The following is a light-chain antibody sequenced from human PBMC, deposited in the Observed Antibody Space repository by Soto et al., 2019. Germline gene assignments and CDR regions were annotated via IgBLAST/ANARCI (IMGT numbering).Light chain of an antibody. V-gene: IGLV2-14*01. CDR3: SSYTSSRTLV. J-gene: IGLJ2*01. CDR1: SSDVGGYNY. CDR2: EVS. Sequence: QSVLTQPASVSGSPGQSITISCTGTSSDVGGYNYVSWYQQHPGKAPKLMICEVSNRPSGVSNHFSGSKSGNTASLTISGLQAEDEADYYCSSYTSSRTLVFGGGTKLTVL.